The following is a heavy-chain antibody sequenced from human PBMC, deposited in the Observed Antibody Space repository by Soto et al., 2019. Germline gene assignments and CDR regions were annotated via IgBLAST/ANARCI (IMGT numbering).Heavy chain of an antibody. Sequence: QVQLVESGGGLVKPGGSLRLSCAASGFSFGDSYMSWIRQSAGKGLEWLSYISGGSSYTKYAESVKGRFTISRDNAGRSLCLQVTGRRADDTAIYYCAKTRVADSGYYFDRWGQGTMVTVSS. CDR3: AKTRVADSGYYFDR. J-gene: IGHJ4*02. CDR1: GFSFGDSY. D-gene: IGHD3-10*01. V-gene: IGHV3-11*06. CDR2: ISGGSSYT.